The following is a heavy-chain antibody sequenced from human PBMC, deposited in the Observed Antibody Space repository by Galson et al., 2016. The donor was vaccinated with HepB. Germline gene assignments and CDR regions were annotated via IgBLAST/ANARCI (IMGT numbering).Heavy chain of an antibody. D-gene: IGHD6-13*01. CDR1: GFTFRNYG. Sequence: SLRLSCAASGFTFRNYGMHWVRQAPGKGLEWVAVIYYDGNNKYFADFVKGRFTISRDNSKHTLFLQMNSLRAEDTALYYCARASEASGSWSIYWYFDLWGRGTLVTVSS. CDR2: IYYDGNNK. CDR3: ARASEASGSWSIYWYFDL. V-gene: IGHV3-33*01. J-gene: IGHJ2*01.